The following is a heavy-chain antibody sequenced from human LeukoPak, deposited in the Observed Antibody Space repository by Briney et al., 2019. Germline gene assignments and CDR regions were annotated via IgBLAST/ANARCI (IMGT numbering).Heavy chain of an antibody. CDR1: RFTVSSNY. J-gene: IGHJ6*04. Sequence: GGSLRLSCAASRFTVSSNYMTWVRQAAGKGLEWVSVIYSGGSTYYADSVKGRFTISRDNSKNTLYLQMNSLRAEDTAVYYCAELGITMIGGVWGKGTTVTISS. CDR2: IYSGGST. D-gene: IGHD3-10*02. CDR3: AELGITMIGGV. V-gene: IGHV3-66*01.